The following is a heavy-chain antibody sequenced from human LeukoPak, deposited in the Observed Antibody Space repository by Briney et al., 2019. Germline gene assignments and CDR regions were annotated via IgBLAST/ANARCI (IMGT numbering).Heavy chain of an antibody. D-gene: IGHD1-7*01. J-gene: IGHJ4*02. CDR1: GYTLTGYY. Sequence: ASVKLSCKASGYTLTGYYMHWVRQAPGQGLEWMGWINPNSGGTNYAQTFQGRVTMTRDTSISTAYMELSRLRSDDAAVYYCARSGTWDYFDYWGQGTLVTVSS. CDR3: ARSGTWDYFDY. V-gene: IGHV1-2*02. CDR2: INPNSGGT.